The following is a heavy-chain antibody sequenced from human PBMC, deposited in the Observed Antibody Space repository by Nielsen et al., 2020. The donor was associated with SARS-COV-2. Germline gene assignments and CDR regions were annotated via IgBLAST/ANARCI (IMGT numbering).Heavy chain of an antibody. J-gene: IGHJ6*02. CDR2: ISYDGSNK. CDR3: AGTYYDFWSGYRGYYYYGMDV. D-gene: IGHD3-3*01. CDR1: GFTFSSYG. Sequence: LTCAASGFTFSSYGMHWVRQAPGKGLEWVAVISYDGSNKYYADSVKGRFTISRDNSKNTLYLQMNSLRAEDTAVYYCAGTYYDFWSGYRGYYYYGMDVWGQGTTVTVSS. V-gene: IGHV3-30*03.